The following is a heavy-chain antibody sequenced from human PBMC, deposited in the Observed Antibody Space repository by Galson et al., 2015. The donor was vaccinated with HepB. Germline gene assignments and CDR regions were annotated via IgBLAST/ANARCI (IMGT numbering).Heavy chain of an antibody. CDR2: ISGGGDGT. CDR1: GFTFSSYA. V-gene: IGHV3-23*01. D-gene: IGHD3-16*01. CDR3: ARASETRNYGLYFYYMDV. Sequence: SLRLSCAASGFTFSSYAISWVRQAPGKGLEWVSTISGGGDGTYYADSVKGRFTVSRDNAKNTLSLQMNSLRDEDTAVYYCARASETRNYGLYFYYMDVWGEGTTVTVSS. J-gene: IGHJ6*03.